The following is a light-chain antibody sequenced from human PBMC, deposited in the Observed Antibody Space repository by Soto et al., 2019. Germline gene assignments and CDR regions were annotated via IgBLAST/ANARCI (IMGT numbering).Light chain of an antibody. CDR2: SAS. V-gene: IGKV1-12*01. Sequence: DIQMTQSPSSVSASVGDRVTITCRASQGSSTWLAWYQQKPGRAPKLLIYSASTLQRGVPSRFSGSGSGTDFTLTISSLQPGDFATYYWQQTHSFPLTFGGGTKVEI. J-gene: IGKJ4*01. CDR1: QGSSTW. CDR3: QQTHSFPLT.